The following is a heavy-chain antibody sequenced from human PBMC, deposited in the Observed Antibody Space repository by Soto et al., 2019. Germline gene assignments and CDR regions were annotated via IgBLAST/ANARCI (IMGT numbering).Heavy chain of an antibody. CDR2: FSYDGNNK. J-gene: IGHJ6*02. V-gene: IGHV3-30*18. CDR1: GFILSDFG. Sequence: GGSLRLSCAASGFILSDFGMHWVRQAPGKGLEWVAIFSYDGNNKYYADSVKGRFTISRDTSNNTLYLHMNSLRAEDTAVYYCANNYDILTGQPYYYGMDVWGQGTTVTVSS. D-gene: IGHD3-9*01. CDR3: ANNYDILTGQPYYYGMDV.